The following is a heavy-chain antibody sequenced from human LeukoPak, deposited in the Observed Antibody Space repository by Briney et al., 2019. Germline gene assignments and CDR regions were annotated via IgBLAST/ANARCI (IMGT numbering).Heavy chain of an antibody. Sequence: GGSLRLSCAASGFTFSSYWMSWVRQAPGKGLEWVSSISSSSSYKYYADSVKGRFTISRDNAKNSLYLQMNSLRAEDTAVYYCTTITSAGYLDYWGQGTLVTVSS. CDR3: TTITSAGYLDY. CDR2: ISSSSSYK. V-gene: IGHV3-21*03. J-gene: IGHJ4*02. D-gene: IGHD5-24*01. CDR1: GFTFSSYW.